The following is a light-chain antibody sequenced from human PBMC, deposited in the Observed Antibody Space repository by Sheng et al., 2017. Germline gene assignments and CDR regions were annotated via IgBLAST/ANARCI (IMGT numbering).Light chain of an antibody. Sequence: QSALTQPASVSGSPGQSITISCTGSSSDVGGYNYVSWYQQHPGKAPKLMIYDVNNRPSGVSNRFSGSKSDNTASLTISGLQAEDEADYYCTSFTSSSTLVVFGGGTKVTVL. CDR3: TSFTSSSTLVV. CDR1: SSDVGGYNY. J-gene: IGLJ2*01. V-gene: IGLV2-14*03. CDR2: DVN.